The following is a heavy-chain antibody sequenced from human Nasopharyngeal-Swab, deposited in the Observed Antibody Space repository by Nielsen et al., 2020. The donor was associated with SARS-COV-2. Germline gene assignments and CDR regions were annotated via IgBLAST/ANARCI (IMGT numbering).Heavy chain of an antibody. D-gene: IGHD3-3*01. CDR3: ARDRRYYDFWSGYYGWFDP. V-gene: IGHV1-18*04. CDR1: GYTFTSYG. Sequence: ASVKVSCKASGYTFTSYGISWVRQAPGQGLEWMGWISAYNGNTNYAQKLQGRVTMTTDTSTSTAYMELRSLRSDDTAVYYCARDRRYYDFWSGYYGWFDPWGQGTLVTVSS. CDR2: ISAYNGNT. J-gene: IGHJ5*02.